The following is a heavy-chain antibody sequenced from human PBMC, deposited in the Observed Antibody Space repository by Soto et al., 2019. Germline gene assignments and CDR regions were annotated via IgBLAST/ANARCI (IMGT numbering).Heavy chain of an antibody. CDR1: GFTFSRYG. J-gene: IGHJ5*02. CDR2: MSYDGSHK. CDR3: AKDPNDSSGSINWFDP. D-gene: IGHD3-22*01. Sequence: QVQLVESGGGVVQPGRSLRLSCAASGFTFSRYGMHWVRQAPGKGLEWLAVMSYDGSHKQYADSVKGRFTISRDNSKNTLYLQMDSLRTEDTAVYYCAKDPNDSSGSINWFDPWGQGTLVTVSS. V-gene: IGHV3-30*18.